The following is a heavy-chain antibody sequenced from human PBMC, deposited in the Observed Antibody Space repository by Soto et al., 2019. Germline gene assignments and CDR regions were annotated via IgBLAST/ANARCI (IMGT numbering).Heavy chain of an antibody. CDR2: IWYDGSDK. V-gene: IGHV3-33*01. CDR1: GFTLSSNG. CDR3: ARDRYPNYPPDAFDI. D-gene: IGHD4-4*01. Sequence: GGSLRLSCAASGFTLSSNGTHWVRQAPGKGLEWVAFIWYDGSDKYYADSVKGRFTISRDNSKNTLYLQMNSLRAEDTAVYYCARDRYPNYPPDAFDIWGQGTLVTVSS. J-gene: IGHJ3*02.